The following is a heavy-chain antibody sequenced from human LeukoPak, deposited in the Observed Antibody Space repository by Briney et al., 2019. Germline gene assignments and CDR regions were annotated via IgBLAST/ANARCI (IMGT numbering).Heavy chain of an antibody. CDR3: ARSYYDSSGRFDY. CDR1: GYTFTGYY. D-gene: IGHD3-22*01. Sequence: ASVKVSCKASGYTFTGYYMHWVRQDPGQGLEWMGWINPNSGGTNYAQKFQGRVTMTRDTSISTAYMELSRLRSDDTAVYYCARSYYDSSGRFDYWGQGTLVTVSS. V-gene: IGHV1-2*02. J-gene: IGHJ4*02. CDR2: INPNSGGT.